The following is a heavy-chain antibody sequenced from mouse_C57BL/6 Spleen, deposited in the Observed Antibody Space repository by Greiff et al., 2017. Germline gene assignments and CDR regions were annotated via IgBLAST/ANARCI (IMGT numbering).Heavy chain of an antibody. J-gene: IGHJ4*01. CDR1: GYAFTNYL. CDR3: ARWGYYGSSHGAMDY. Sequence: QVLLQQSGAELVRPGTSVKVSCKASGYAFTNYLIEWVKQGPGQGLEWVGVINPGSGGTNYYEAVKGKARLTADKSSSTAYMQVSRLTSEDTAVYFGARWGYYGSSHGAMDYWGQGTSVTVSA. V-gene: IGHV1-54*01. CDR2: INPGSGGT. D-gene: IGHD1-1*01.